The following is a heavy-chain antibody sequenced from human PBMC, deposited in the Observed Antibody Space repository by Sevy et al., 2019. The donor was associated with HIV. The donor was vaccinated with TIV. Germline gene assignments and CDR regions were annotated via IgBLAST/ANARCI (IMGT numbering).Heavy chain of an antibody. CDR1: GYTFTSYG. CDR3: ARGGYCSGGSCYGYYYGMDV. V-gene: IGHV1-18*01. J-gene: IGHJ6*02. D-gene: IGHD2-15*01. CDR2: ISAYNGNT. Sequence: ASVKVSCKASGYTFTSYGISWVRQAPGQGLEWMGWISAYNGNTNYAQNLQGRVTMTTDTSTSTAYMELRSLRSDDTAVYYCARGGYCSGGSCYGYYYGMDVWGQGTTVTVSS.